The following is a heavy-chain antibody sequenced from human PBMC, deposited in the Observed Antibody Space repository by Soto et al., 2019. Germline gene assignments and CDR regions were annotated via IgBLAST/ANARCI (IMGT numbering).Heavy chain of an antibody. CDR2: IYWDGDE. CDR3: AHKGGRGAGMDV. CDR1: GFSVSTSGVG. D-gene: IGHD2-15*01. V-gene: IGHV2-5*02. Sequence: QITLKESGPTLVKPTQTLTLTCTFSGFSVSTSGVGVAWIRQPPGKALEWLALIYWDGDERYSPFLQSRVTITKDTSNTQVVLTMTNMDPADTATYFCAHKGGRGAGMDVWGQGTTVTVSS. J-gene: IGHJ6*02.